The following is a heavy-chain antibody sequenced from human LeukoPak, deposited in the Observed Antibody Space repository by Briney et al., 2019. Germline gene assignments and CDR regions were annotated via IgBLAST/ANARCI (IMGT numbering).Heavy chain of an antibody. CDR3: ASRRHYYDSSGYYFDAFDI. CDR2: ISTYSDNT. Sequence: ASEKVSCKASGYTFTNYGVSWVRQAPGQGLEWMGWISTYSDNTKYARKFQGRVTMTTDTSTSTAYMELRSLRSEDTAVYYCASRRHYYDSSGYYFDAFDIWGQGTMVTVSS. V-gene: IGHV1-18*01. D-gene: IGHD3-22*01. CDR1: GYTFTNYG. J-gene: IGHJ3*02.